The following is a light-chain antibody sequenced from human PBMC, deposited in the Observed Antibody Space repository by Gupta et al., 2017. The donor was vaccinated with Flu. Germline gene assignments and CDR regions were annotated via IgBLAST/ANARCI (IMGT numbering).Light chain of an antibody. V-gene: IGLV2-14*01. CDR2: DVT. J-gene: IGLJ1*01. CDR3: SSYTSGSTFYV. Sequence: QSALTQPASVAGSPGQSITISCTGTSSDVGRSDYVSWYQQHPDKAPKLIIYDVTNRPSGVSSRCSGSKSGNTASLTISGLQAEDETDYYCSSYTSGSTFYVFVTGTKVTVL. CDR1: SSDVGRSDY.